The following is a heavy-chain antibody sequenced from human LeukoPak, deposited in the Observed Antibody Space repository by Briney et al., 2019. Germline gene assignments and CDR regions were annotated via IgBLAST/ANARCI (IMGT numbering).Heavy chain of an antibody. CDR3: ARVAGWHWFDP. D-gene: IGHD6-19*01. J-gene: IGHJ5*02. Sequence: GGSLRLTCAASAFTFSSYWMSWVRQAPVRGLEWVSSIRPSGDNTHYGDSVKGRFTISRDNSKNTVYLQMNNMRVDDTAVYYCARVAGWHWFDPWGQGTLVTVSS. CDR1: AFTFSSYW. V-gene: IGHV3-23*01. CDR2: IRPSGDNT.